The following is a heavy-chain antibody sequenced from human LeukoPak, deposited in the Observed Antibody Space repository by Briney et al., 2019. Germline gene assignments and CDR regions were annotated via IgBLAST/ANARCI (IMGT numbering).Heavy chain of an antibody. J-gene: IGHJ4*02. CDR2: ISYDGSNK. V-gene: IGHV3-30-3*01. CDR1: GFTCSSYA. CDR3: ARGRETTGSTIDY. D-gene: IGHD4-11*01. Sequence: GGSLRLSCAASGFTCSSYAMHWVRQAPGKGLEWVAVISYDGSNKYYADSVKGRFTISGDNSKNTLYLQMNSLRAEDTAVYYCARGRETTGSTIDYWGQGTLVTVSS.